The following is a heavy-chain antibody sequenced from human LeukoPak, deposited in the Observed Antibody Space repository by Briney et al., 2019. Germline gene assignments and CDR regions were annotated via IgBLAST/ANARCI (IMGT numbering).Heavy chain of an antibody. Sequence: PGRSLRLSCAASGFTFSSYGMHWVRQAPGEGLEWVALIWNDGSYKYYADSVKGRFTISRDNSQNTVYLQMNSLRDEDTAVYYCARGVKVAGSILVDYWGQGTLVTVSS. CDR2: IWNDGSYK. J-gene: IGHJ4*02. CDR3: ARGVKVAGSILVDY. D-gene: IGHD6-19*01. V-gene: IGHV3-33*01. CDR1: GFTFSSYG.